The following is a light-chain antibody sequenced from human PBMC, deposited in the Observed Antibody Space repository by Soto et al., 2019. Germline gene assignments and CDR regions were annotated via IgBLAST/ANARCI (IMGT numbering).Light chain of an antibody. V-gene: IGKV1-33*01. CDR1: QDIRDY. CDR3: QQYDAIPYT. Sequence: DIQMTQSPSSLSASEGDRVTITCQASQDIRDYLNWYHQKPGVPPKLLIYDASNLQTGVPSRFRGDGSGTDFSLPISSLQPEDLGTYYCQQYDAIPYTFGQGTKLEI. J-gene: IGKJ2*01. CDR2: DAS.